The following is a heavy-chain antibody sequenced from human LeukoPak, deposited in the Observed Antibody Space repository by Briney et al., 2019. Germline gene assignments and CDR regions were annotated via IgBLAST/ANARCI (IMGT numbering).Heavy chain of an antibody. CDR1: GFTFSSYV. D-gene: IGHD6-13*01. CDR3: ARGSSSYDH. CDR2: IWYDGSNK. V-gene: IGHV3-33*01. Sequence: PGGSLRLSCAASGFTFSSYVMHWVRQAPGKGLEWVAVIWYDGSNKYYADSVKGRFTISRDNSKNTLYLQMNSLRAEDTAVYYCARGSSSYDHWGQGTLVTVSS. J-gene: IGHJ5*02.